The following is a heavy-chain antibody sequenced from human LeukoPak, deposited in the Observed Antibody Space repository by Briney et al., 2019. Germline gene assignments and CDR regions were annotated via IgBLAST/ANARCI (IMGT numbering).Heavy chain of an antibody. V-gene: IGHV3-30*03. D-gene: IGHD2-2*01. CDR1: GFTFSSYG. CDR3: ARVEFGVPYCSSTSCYAH. Sequence: PGGSLRLSCAASGFTFSSYGMHWVRQAPGKGLEWVAVISYDGSNKYYADSVKGRFTISRDNSKNTLYLQMNSLGAEDTAVYYCARVEFGVPYCSSTSCYAHWGQGTLVTVSS. J-gene: IGHJ4*02. CDR2: ISYDGSNK.